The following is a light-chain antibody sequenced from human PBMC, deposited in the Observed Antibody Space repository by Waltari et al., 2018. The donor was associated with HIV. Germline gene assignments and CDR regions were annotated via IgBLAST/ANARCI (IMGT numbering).Light chain of an antibody. CDR3: QQYDTSPLT. Sequence: IVLTQSPATLSLSPGERATLSCGASQSVRSGYLAWYQQKPVLALRLLVRAVSHRSSVCPDRFSGSGSGTDFTLTISRLEPEDFAIYYCQQYDTSPLTFGGGTRVEIK. J-gene: IGKJ4*01. CDR2: AVS. CDR1: QSVRSGY. V-gene: IGKV3D-20*01.